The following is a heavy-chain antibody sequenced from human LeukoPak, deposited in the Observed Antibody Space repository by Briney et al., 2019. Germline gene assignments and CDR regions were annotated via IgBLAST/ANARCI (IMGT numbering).Heavy chain of an antibody. CDR2: ISWDGGVT. CDR3: VRGNSPPDAFHF. V-gene: IGHV3-43D*04. J-gene: IGHJ3*01. CDR1: GFTFDDYG. D-gene: IGHD5-18*01. Sequence: PGGSLRLSCAASGFTFDDYGMHWDRQAPGKGLEWVSFISWDGGVTYFADSVRGRFTISRDNTKNSLFLQMNSLRAGDTAFYFCVRGNSPPDAFHFWGQGTMVTVSS.